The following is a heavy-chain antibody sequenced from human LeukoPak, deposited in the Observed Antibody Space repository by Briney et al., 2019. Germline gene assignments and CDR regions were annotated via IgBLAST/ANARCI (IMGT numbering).Heavy chain of an antibody. CDR3: AKDAGILWFGELPR. Sequence: GGSLRLSCAASGFTFSSYGMHWVRQAPGKGLEWVAVIWYDGSNKYYADSVKGRFTISRDNSKNTLYLQMNSLRAEDTAVYYCAKDAGILWFGELPRWGQGTLVTVS. CDR1: GFTFSSYG. J-gene: IGHJ4*02. CDR2: IWYDGSNK. V-gene: IGHV3-33*06. D-gene: IGHD3-10*01.